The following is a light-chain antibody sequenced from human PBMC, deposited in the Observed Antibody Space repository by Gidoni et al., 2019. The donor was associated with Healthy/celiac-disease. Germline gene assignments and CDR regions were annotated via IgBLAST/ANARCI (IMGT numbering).Light chain of an antibody. V-gene: IGKV4-1*01. CDR3: QQYYRTPT. CDR1: QSVLYASNNKNF. Sequence: DIVLTPSPDSLTVSLGERATIYRKSSQSVLYASNNKNFLAWYQHKPRHTPRLLLYWASTRASGVPDRFIGSGAGTNFTLTISSLQAEDVALYYCQQYYRTPTFXGXTRVEI. CDR2: WAS. J-gene: IGKJ4*02.